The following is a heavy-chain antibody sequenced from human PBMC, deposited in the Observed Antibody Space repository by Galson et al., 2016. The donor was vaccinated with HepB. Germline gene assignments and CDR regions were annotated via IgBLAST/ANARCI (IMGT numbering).Heavy chain of an antibody. CDR3: AKDQGILRHFDWLTYDAFDM. Sequence: SLRLSCAASGFTFSKYALHWVRQALGKGLEWVAVISTNGISQNYEDSVKGRFTVYRDNSKNTVDLQMNSLRPEDTAVYYCAKDQGILRHFDWLTYDAFDMWGQGTMVTVSS. CDR2: ISTNGISQ. D-gene: IGHD3-9*01. J-gene: IGHJ3*02. CDR1: GFTFSKYA. V-gene: IGHV3-30*18.